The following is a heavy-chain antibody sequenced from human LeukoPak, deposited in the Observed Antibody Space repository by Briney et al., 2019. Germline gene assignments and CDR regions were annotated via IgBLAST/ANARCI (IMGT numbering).Heavy chain of an antibody. CDR1: GGSISSSSYY. CDR3: ARLNIVVVVAPPYWFDP. CDR2: IYYSGST. D-gene: IGHD2-15*01. Sequence: SETLSLTCTVSGGSISSSSYYWGWIRQPPGKGLEWIGSIYYSGSTYYNPSLKSRVTISVDTSKNQFSPKLSSVTATDTAVYYCARLNIVVVVAPPYWFDPWGQGTLVTVSS. V-gene: IGHV4-39*01. J-gene: IGHJ5*02.